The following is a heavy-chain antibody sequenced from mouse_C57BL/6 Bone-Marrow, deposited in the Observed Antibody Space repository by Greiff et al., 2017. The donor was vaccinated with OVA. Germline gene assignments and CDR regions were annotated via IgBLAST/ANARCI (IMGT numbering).Heavy chain of an antibody. D-gene: IGHD2-13*01. V-gene: IGHV1-64*01. Sequence: QVQLQQPGAELVKPGASVKLSCKASGYTFTSYWMHWVKQRPGQGLEWIGMIHPNSGSTNYNEKFKSKATLTVDKSSSTAYMQLSSLTSEDSAVYYCARLGDWDYFDYWGQGTTLTVSS. CDR1: GYTFTSYW. CDR2: IHPNSGST. J-gene: IGHJ2*01. CDR3: ARLGDWDYFDY.